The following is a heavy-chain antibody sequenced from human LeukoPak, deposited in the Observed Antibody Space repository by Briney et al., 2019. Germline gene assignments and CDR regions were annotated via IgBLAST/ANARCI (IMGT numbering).Heavy chain of an antibody. J-gene: IGHJ2*01. CDR2: FIPIFGTA. CDR3: ARDYYDILTGYFTYWYFDL. CDR1: GGTFSSYA. D-gene: IGHD3-9*01. Sequence: ASVKVSCKASGGTFSSYAISWVRQAPGQGLEWMGGFIPIFGTANYAQKFQGRVTITADESTSTAYMELSSLRSEDTAVYYCARDYYDILTGYFTYWYFDLWGRGTLVTVSS. V-gene: IGHV1-69*13.